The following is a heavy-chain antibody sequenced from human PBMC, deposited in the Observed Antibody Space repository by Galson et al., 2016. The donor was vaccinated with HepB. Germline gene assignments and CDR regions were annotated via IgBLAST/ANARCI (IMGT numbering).Heavy chain of an antibody. J-gene: IGHJ6*02. CDR3: ARGQTSFYYYYALDV. CDR2: INGDGGST. Sequence: SMRLSCAASGFTFSNYWMNWIRQAPGKGLEWVSRINGDGGSTTSADSARGRFIISRDNAKTTLYLQINSLRSEDTAVYYCARGQTSFYYYYALDVWGQGTTVTVSS. CDR1: GFTFSNYW. V-gene: IGHV3-74*01.